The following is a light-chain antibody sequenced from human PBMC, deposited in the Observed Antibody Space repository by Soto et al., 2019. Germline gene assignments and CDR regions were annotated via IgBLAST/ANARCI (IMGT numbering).Light chain of an antibody. J-gene: IGLJ2*01. Sequence: QSALTQPASVSGSPGQSITISCTGTSSDVGSYNLVSWYQQHPGKAPKLMIYEVSNRPSGISNRFSGSKSGNTASLTISGLQAEDGADYYCSSYIINSTLVIFGGGTQLTVL. CDR2: EVS. CDR3: SSYIINSTLVI. V-gene: IGLV2-14*02. CDR1: SSDVGSYNL.